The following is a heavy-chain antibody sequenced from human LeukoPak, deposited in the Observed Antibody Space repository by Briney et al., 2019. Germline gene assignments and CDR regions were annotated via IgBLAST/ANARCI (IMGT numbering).Heavy chain of an antibody. CDR1: GFTFSSYA. V-gene: IGHV3-23*01. D-gene: IGHD3-22*01. CDR3: AKDMYYYDSSGYPSFDY. J-gene: IGHJ4*02. Sequence: GGSLRLSCAASGFTFSSYAMSWVRQAPGKGLEWVSAISGSGGSTYYADSAKGRFTISRDNSKNTLYLQMNSLRAEDTAVYYCAKDMYYYDSSGYPSFDYWGQGTLVTVSS. CDR2: ISGSGGST.